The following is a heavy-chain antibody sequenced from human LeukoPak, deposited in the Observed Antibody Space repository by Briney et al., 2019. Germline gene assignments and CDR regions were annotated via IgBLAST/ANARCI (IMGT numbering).Heavy chain of an antibody. J-gene: IGHJ4*02. V-gene: IGHV3-30*02. CDR1: GFTLSRYA. CDR3: AKRWPTTWSYLDF. Sequence: GGSLRLSCVASGFTLSRYAMHWGRHAPGQGLGWVAFIQFDGDNKYYADSVKSRFTISRDNSQNTLYLQMNSLTVEDTAVYYCAKRWPTTWSYLDFWGQGTLVSVSS. D-gene: IGHD1-14*01. CDR2: IQFDGDNK.